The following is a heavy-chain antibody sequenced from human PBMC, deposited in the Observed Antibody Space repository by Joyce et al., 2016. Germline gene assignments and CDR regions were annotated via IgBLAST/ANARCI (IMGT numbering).Heavy chain of an antibody. D-gene: IGHD6-13*01. V-gene: IGHV3-21*01. J-gene: IGHJ4*02. CDR2: ISDNSRFI. CDR1: GFAFSTYT. CDR3: GRVDPTEQPIDY. Sequence: EVQLVESGGGLVKPGGSLRLSCAASGFAFSTYTMSWVRQAPGKGLEWVSSISDNSRFIYYADSLKGRFTISRDNAKNSLYLQMNSLRAEDTAVYYCGRVDPTEQPIDYWGQETLVTVSS.